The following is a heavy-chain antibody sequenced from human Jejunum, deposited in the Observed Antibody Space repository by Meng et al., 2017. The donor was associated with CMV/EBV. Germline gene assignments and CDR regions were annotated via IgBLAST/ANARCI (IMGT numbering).Heavy chain of an antibody. CDR1: GYC. J-gene: IGHJ6*02. V-gene: IGHV4-34*01. D-gene: IGHD3-3*01. Sequence: GYCWSWIRQPQGKGLGWIGEINHRERTNYTPSLKGRVTISVGTSKNQFSLKLSSVTAAGTAMYYCARGRNVRFLEWLDGREMDVWSQGTTVTVSS. CDR3: ARGRNVRFLEWLDGREMDV. CDR2: INHRERT.